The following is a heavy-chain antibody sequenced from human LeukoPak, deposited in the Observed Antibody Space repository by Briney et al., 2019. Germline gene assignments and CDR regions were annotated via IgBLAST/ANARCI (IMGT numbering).Heavy chain of an antibody. J-gene: IGHJ2*01. CDR1: GYTLTGYY. CDR2: INPNSGDT. V-gene: IGHV1-2*02. D-gene: IGHD3-10*01. CDR3: ARDSGFYGSGTYSLGYWYFHL. Sequence: ASVKVSCKASGYTLTGYYMHWVRQAPGQGLEWMGWINPNSGDTHYAQNFQGRVTPTRDTSISTAYMELSSLRSDDTAVYYCARDSGFYGSGTYSLGYWYFHLWGRGTLVTVSS.